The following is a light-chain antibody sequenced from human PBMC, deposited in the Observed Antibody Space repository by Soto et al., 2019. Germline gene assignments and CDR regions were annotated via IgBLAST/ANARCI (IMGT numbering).Light chain of an antibody. CDR2: GAS. Sequence: EIVLTQSPGTLSLSPGERATLSCRASQSVSSSYLAWYQQKPGQAPRLLIYGASSRATGIPDRFSGSGSWTDFTITISRLEPEDFAVYYCQQYGSSPLTFGGGTKVEIK. CDR1: QSVSSSY. V-gene: IGKV3-20*01. CDR3: QQYGSSPLT. J-gene: IGKJ4*01.